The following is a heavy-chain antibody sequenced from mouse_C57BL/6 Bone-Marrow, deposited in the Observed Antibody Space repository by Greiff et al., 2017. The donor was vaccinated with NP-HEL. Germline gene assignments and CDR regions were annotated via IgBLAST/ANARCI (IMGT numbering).Heavy chain of an antibody. D-gene: IGHD1-1*01. V-gene: IGHV14-4*01. CDR3: TTGTPVVAPYCAMDN. CDR2: IDPENGDT. Sequence: EVQLQQSGAELVRPGASVKLSCTASGFNIKDDYMHWVKQRPEQGLEWIGWIDPENGDTEYASKFQGKATITADTSSNTAYLQLSSLTSEDTAVYYCTTGTPVVAPYCAMDNWGRGTSVTVSS. CDR1: GFNIKDDY. J-gene: IGHJ4*01.